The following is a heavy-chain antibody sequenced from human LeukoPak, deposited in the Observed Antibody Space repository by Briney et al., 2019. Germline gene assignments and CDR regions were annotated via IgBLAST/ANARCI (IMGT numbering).Heavy chain of an antibody. CDR3: ARDFGPSRGFDY. Sequence: SETLSLTCTVSGGSITSYYWSWLRRPPGKGLDWIAFISDSGSTYYNPSLKSRVTISLDTSKKQFSLKLTSVTAADTAVYYCARDFGPSRGFDYWGQGTLVTVSS. CDR1: GGSITSYY. CDR2: ISDSGST. J-gene: IGHJ4*02. D-gene: IGHD3-10*01. V-gene: IGHV4-59*01.